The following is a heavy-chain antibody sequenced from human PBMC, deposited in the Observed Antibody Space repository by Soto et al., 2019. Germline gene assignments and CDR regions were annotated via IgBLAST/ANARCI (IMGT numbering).Heavy chain of an antibody. CDR1: GGSISGSSYY. CDR2: IYYSGST. J-gene: IGHJ4*02. D-gene: IGHD6-19*01. CDR3: ARLGRAVGGPPRLDY. Sequence: SETLSLTCTVSGGSISGSSYYWGWIRQPPGKGLEWIGSIYYSGSTYYNPSLKSRVTISIDTSKNQFSLKMRSVTAADTAVYYCARLGRAVGGPPRLDYWGQGILVTVSS. V-gene: IGHV4-39*01.